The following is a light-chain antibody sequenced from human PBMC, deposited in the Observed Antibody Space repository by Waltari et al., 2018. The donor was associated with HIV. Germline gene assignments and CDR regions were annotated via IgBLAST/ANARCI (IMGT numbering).Light chain of an antibody. V-gene: IGKV1-5*03. CDR2: KAS. CDR3: QQYNSDFYT. CDR1: QNVDSW. Sequence: IQMTQSPSILSASVGDRIPITYRASQNVDSWLAWYQQRPGRAPKLLIYKASTLKYGVPARFSGSGSGTNFTLTINSLHPDDFATYYCQQYNSDFYTFGLGTRLDLK. J-gene: IGKJ2*01.